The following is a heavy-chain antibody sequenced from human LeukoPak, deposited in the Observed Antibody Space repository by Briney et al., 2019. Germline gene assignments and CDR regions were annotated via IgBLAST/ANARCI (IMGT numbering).Heavy chain of an antibody. CDR2: IHYSGTT. Sequence: SESMSLARRVFTRFLSRVYWSWVRQPPGKGLEWIGYIHYSGTTSYSPSLKSRVTLSVAMSKNQFTLKLTSVTAADTAVYYCARDSSGSHYDPPPDYYYIDVWGKGTTVIVSS. D-gene: IGHD3-10*01. CDR3: ARDSSGSHYDPPPDYYYIDV. CDR1: TRFLSRVY. J-gene: IGHJ6*03. V-gene: IGHV4-59*01.